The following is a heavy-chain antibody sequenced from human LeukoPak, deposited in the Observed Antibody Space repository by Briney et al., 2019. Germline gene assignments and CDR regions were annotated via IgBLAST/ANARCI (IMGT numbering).Heavy chain of an antibody. CDR3: VEEAGFTHPSIWFDR. D-gene: IGHD5-24*01. CDR1: GFTFSIHA. V-gene: IGHV3-23*01. J-gene: IGHJ5*02. Sequence: TGGSLRLSCAPSGFTFSIHAMSWVRQPPGKGLEWVSAISPSGGNTYFADCVTGRHTISRDHSQHPVFLQMNSLGAEDKAIYYCVEEAGFTHPSIWFDRWGQGTLVTVSS. CDR2: ISPSGGNT.